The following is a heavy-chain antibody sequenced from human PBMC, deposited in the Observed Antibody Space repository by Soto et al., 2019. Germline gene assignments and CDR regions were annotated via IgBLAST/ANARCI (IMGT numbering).Heavy chain of an antibody. CDR2: MNPRSGGT. CDR3: ARSDDHTFYPLDL. CDR1: GYTFTNYY. D-gene: IGHD3-16*02. Sequence: ASVKVSCKASGYTFTNYYMHWVRQAPGQGLEWMGWMNPRSGGTKYAQAFQDRVTMTRDASISKGYMEVTSLRHGDPALYFCARSDDHTFYPLDLWGPGTLVTVS. J-gene: IGHJ5*02. V-gene: IGHV1-2*02.